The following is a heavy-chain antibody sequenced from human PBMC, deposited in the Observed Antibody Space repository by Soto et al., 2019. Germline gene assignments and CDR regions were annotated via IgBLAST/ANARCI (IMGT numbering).Heavy chain of an antibody. V-gene: IGHV1-18*01. CDR2: ISAYNGDT. J-gene: IGHJ6*02. CDR3: ARDGRAFSIFGETMDV. D-gene: IGHD3-3*01. Sequence: VQLVQSGGEVKKPGASVKVSCKASGYTFRNHAIHWVRQAPGQGLEWMGWISAYNGDTKYAQKFQDRLTVTTDSSTTTAYMELRSLTSDDTAVYFCARDGRAFSIFGETMDVWGQGTTVTVSS. CDR1: GYTFRNHA.